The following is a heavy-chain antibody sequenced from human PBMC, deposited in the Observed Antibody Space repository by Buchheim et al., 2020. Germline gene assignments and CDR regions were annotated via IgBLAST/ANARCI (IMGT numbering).Heavy chain of an antibody. Sequence: EVGLLESGGSLAQPGGSLILSCAASGFTFTSYLMMWVRQGPGKGLECVSTINGRGDNTYYADSVKGRFIISRDTSRNTIYLRMDSLRVEDTAIYYCAKVGSSAYFFESWGRGNL. J-gene: IGHJ4*02. CDR3: AKVGSSAYFFES. CDR1: GFTFTSYL. V-gene: IGHV3-23*01. CDR2: INGRGDNT.